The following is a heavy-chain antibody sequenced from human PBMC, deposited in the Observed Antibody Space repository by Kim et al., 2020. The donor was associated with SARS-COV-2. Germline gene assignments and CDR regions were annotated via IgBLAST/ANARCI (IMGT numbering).Heavy chain of an antibody. CDR1: GGSISSGGYS. V-gene: IGHV4-30-2*01. CDR2: IYHSGST. J-gene: IGHJ5*02. CDR3: ARGTGGGWFGDINWFDP. Sequence: SETLSLTCAVSGGSISSGGYSWSWIRQPPGKGLEWIGYIYHSGSTYYNPSLKSRVTISVDRSKNQFSLKLSSVTAADTAVYYCARGTGGGWFGDINWFDPWGQGTLVTVSS. D-gene: IGHD3-10*01.